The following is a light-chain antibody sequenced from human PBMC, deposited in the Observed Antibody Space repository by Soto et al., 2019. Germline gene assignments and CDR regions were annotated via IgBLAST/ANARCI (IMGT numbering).Light chain of an antibody. CDR2: EDN. V-gene: IGLV6-57*03. CDR3: QSYDSSNHSAV. Sequence: NFMLTQPHSVSESPGKTVTISCTRSSGSIASNYVQWYQQRPGSAPTTVIYEDNQRPSGVPDRFSGSIDSSSNSASLTISGLKTEDEADYYCQSYDSSNHSAVFGGGTKLTVL. J-gene: IGLJ7*01. CDR1: SGSIASNY.